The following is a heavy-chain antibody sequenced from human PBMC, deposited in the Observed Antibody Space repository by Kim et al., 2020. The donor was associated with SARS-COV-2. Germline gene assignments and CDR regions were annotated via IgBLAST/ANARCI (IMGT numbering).Heavy chain of an antibody. CDR1: GFTFSDYY. V-gene: IGHV3-11*05. CDR3: ARVGYDYVWGSYRDYYYYLLMDV. D-gene: IGHD3-16*02. J-gene: IGHJ6*02. Sequence: GGSLRLSCAASGFTFSDYYMSWIRQAPGKGLEWVSYISSSSSYTNYADSVKGRFTISRDNAKNSLYLQMNSLRAEDTAVYYCARVGYDYVWGSYRDYYYYLLMDVWAQEPTVTVSS. CDR2: ISSSSSYT.